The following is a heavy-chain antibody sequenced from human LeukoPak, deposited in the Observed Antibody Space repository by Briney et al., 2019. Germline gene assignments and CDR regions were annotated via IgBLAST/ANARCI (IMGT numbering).Heavy chain of an antibody. V-gene: IGHV3-23*01. J-gene: IGHJ4*02. CDR1: GFTFSSYA. Sequence: GGSLRLSCAASGFTFSSYAMSWVRQAPGKGLEWVSAISGSGGGTYYADSVKGRFTISRDNSKNTLYLQMNSLRAEDTAVYYCASQIAARYWTDYWGQGTLVTVSS. D-gene: IGHD6-6*01. CDR2: ISGSGGGT. CDR3: ASQIAARYWTDY.